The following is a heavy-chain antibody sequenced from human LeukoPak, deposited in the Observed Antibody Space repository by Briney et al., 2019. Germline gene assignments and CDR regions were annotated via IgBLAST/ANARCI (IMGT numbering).Heavy chain of an antibody. CDR2: IYYSGST. V-gene: IGHV4-31*03. D-gene: IGHD6-13*01. Sequence: TLSLTCTVSGVSISSGDYYWSWIRQHPGKGLEWIGYIYYSGSTYYNPSLKSRVTISVDTSKNQFSLNLSSVTAADTAVYYCARVARYSSSWYWFDPWGQGTLVTVSS. CDR1: GVSISSGDYY. J-gene: IGHJ5*02. CDR3: ARVARYSSSWYWFDP.